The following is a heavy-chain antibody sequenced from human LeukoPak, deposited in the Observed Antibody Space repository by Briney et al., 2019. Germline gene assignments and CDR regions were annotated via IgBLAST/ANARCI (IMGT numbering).Heavy chain of an antibody. V-gene: IGHV4-30-4*01. J-gene: IGHJ3*02. D-gene: IGHD3-22*01. CDR3: ARGGEYYDSSGYSPTDAFDI. Sequence: KSSETLSLTCTVSGGSISSGDYYWSWIRQPPGKGLEWIGYIYYSGSTYYNPSLKSRVTISVDTSKNQFSLKLSSVTAADTAVYYCARGGEYYDSSGYSPTDAFDIWGQGTMVTVSS. CDR2: IYYSGST. CDR1: GGSISSGDYY.